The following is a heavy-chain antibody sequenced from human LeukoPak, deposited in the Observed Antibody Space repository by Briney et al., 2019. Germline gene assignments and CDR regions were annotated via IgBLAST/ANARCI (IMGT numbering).Heavy chain of an antibody. CDR2: IKQGGSEK. Sequence: GGSLRLSCATSGFTFSRYWMSWVRQAPGKGLEWVANIKQGGSEKYYVGSVKGRFTISRDNAKNSLDLQMNSLRAEDTAVYYCARRLKQDATKTFDYWGQGTLVTVSS. J-gene: IGHJ4*02. D-gene: IGHD5-12*01. CDR1: GFTFSRYW. CDR3: ARRLKQDATKTFDY. V-gene: IGHV3-7*01.